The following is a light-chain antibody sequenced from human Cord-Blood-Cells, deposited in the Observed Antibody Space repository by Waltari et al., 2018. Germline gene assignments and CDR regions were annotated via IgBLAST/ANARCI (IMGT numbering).Light chain of an antibody. CDR2: DAS. CDR3: QQRRNWPPYT. CDR1: QSVSRY. V-gene: IGKV3-11*01. Sequence: EIVLTQSPATLSLSPGESATLSCRASQSVSRYLAWYQQKPCQSPRLLIYDASNRATGIPARFSGSGSGTDFTLTISSLEPEDFAVYSCQQRRNWPPYTFGQGTKLEIK. J-gene: IGKJ2*01.